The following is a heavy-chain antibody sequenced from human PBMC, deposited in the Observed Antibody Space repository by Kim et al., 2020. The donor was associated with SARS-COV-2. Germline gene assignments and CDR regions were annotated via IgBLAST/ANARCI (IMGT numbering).Heavy chain of an antibody. CDR3: ARGFCSCGVVIITYYCYDYMDV. Sequence: ASVKVSCKASGYTFTSYDINWVRQATGQGLEWMGWMNPNSGNTGYAQKLQGRVTMTRNTSISTAYMELSSLRSEETAVYYCARGFCSCGVVIITYYCYDYMDVWGKGTRVTVSS. J-gene: IGHJ6*03. V-gene: IGHV1-8*01. D-gene: IGHD3-3*01. CDR1: GYTFTSYD. CDR2: MNPNSGNT.